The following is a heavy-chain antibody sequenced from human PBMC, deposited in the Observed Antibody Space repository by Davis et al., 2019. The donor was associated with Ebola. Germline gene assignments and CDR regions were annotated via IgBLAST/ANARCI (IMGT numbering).Heavy chain of an antibody. J-gene: IGHJ2*01. Sequence: PGGSLRLSCAASGFTFSDHYMDWVRQAPGKGLEWVGRTRNKANRYPTLYAASVKGRFTISRDDSKNSVYLQMSSLKTEDTAVYYCTREPMSGNWYSDLWGRGTLVTVSS. V-gene: IGHV3-72*01. CDR1: GFTFSDHY. CDR3: TREPMSGNWYSDL. CDR2: TRNKANRYPT. D-gene: IGHD3-22*01.